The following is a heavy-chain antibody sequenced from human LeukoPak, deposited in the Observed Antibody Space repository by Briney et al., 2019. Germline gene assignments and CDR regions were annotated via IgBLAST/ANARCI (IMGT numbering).Heavy chain of an antibody. CDR1: GGSFSGYY. V-gene: IGHV4-34*01. CDR3: ARGIHSSSLDY. CDR2: TNHSGST. J-gene: IGHJ4*02. D-gene: IGHD6-13*01. Sequence: SETLSLTCAVYGGSFSGYYWSWIRQPPGKGLEWIGETNHSGSTNYNPSLKSRVTTSVDTSKNQFSLKLSSVTAADTAVYYCARGIHSSSLDYWGQGTLVTVSS.